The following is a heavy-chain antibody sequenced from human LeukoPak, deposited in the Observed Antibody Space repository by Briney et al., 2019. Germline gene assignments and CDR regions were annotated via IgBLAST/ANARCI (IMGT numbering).Heavy chain of an antibody. V-gene: IGHV3-21*01. J-gene: IGHJ4*02. CDR1: GFTFSSYS. CDR3: ARDLWFGETLDY. D-gene: IGHD3-10*01. Sequence: GGSLRLSCAASGFTFSSYSMNWVRQGPGKGLEWVSSISSSSSYIYYADSVKGRFTISRDNAKNSLYLQMNSLRAEDTAVYYCARDLWFGETLDYWGQGTLVTVSS. CDR2: ISSSSSYI.